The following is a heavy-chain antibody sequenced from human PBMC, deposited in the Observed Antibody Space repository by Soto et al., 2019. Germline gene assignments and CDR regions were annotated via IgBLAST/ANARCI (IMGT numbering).Heavy chain of an antibody. CDR1: GFAFNNYG. D-gene: IGHD2-2*01. CDR3: AREDSIIIPAASDF. Sequence: KPGGSLRLSCTVSGFAFNNYGINWVRQAPGKGLEWVSSISKSDYTYYSDSVKGRFTISRDNAKNSVSLQMNTLRVEDTAVYYCAREDSIIIPAASDFWGQGTLVTVSS. J-gene: IGHJ4*02. V-gene: IGHV3-21*01. CDR2: ISKSDYT.